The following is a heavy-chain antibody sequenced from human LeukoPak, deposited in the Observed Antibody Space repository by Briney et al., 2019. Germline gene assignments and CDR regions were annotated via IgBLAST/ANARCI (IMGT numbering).Heavy chain of an antibody. D-gene: IGHD1-26*01. CDR3: ARGRLAAFDT. J-gene: IGHJ3*02. CDR1: GDSVSSDSAA. CDR2: TYYRSKWYN. V-gene: IGHV6-1*01. Sequence: SQTLSPTCAISGDSVSSDSAAWNWFRQSPSRGLEWLGRTYYRSKWYNDYAVSVKSRVTINPDTSKSQFSLQLNSVTPEDTAVYYCARGRLAAFDTWGQGTMVTVSS.